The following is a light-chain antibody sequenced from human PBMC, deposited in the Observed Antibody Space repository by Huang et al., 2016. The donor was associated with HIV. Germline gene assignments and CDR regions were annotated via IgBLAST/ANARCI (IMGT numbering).Light chain of an antibody. V-gene: IGKV3-20*01. Sequence: DIVLTPSPGTLSLSPGERATLSCRASQRVSSSYLGWYQQQPGQAPRLLIYGASSRASGIPDRFSGSGSGTDFTLTISRLEPEDFAVYYCQHYGSSPFTFGPGTKVDIK. CDR2: GAS. CDR3: QHYGSSPFT. J-gene: IGKJ3*01. CDR1: QRVSSSY.